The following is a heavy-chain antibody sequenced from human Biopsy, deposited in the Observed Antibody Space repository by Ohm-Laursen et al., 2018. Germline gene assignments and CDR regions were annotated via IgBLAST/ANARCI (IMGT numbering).Heavy chain of an antibody. CDR2: IYSGGST. CDR3: ARGGIAVAGTNFDY. D-gene: IGHD6-19*01. Sequence: SLRLSCSASGFTVSSSYMSWVRQAPGKGLEWVSVIYSGGSTYYADSVKGRFTISRDNSKNTLYLQMNSLRAEDTAVYYCARGGIAVAGTNFDYWGQGTLVTVSS. CDR1: GFTVSSSY. V-gene: IGHV3-66*01. J-gene: IGHJ4*02.